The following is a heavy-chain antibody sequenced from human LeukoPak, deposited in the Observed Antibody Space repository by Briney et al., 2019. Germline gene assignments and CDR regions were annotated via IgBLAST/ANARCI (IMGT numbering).Heavy chain of an antibody. CDR1: GFTFSNYA. V-gene: IGHV3-33*01. Sequence: GGSLRLSCAASGFTFSNYAIHWVRQAPGKGLEWVAVIWYDGSNEYYADSVKGQFTISRDNSKNTLYLQMNSLRAEDTAVYYCARAAAGIHYYYMDVRGKGTTVTVSS. CDR3: ARAAAGIHYYYMDV. J-gene: IGHJ6*03. D-gene: IGHD6-13*01. CDR2: IWYDGSNE.